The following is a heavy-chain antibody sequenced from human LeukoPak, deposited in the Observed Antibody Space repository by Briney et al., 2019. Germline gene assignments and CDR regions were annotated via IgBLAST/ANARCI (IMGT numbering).Heavy chain of an antibody. CDR2: IYHSGST. D-gene: IGHD6-19*01. J-gene: IGHJ4*02. CDR1: GYSISSGYY. V-gene: IGHV4-38-2*02. Sequence: SETLSLTCTVSGYSISSGYYWGWIRQPPGKGLEWIGSIYHSGSTYYNPSLKSRVTISVDTSKNQFSLKLSSVTAADTAVYYCARVLWLVYYFDYWGQGTLVTVSS. CDR3: ARVLWLVYYFDY.